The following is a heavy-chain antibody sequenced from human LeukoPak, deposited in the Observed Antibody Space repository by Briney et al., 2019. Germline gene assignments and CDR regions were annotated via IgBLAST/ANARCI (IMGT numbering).Heavy chain of an antibody. V-gene: IGHV3-33*06. D-gene: IGHD2-21*01. J-gene: IGHJ6*02. CDR3: AKSLTPLFDYYGMDV. Sequence: GWSLTLSCPASGFTFGTYGMHWVRQAPGKGLEWVAVIWYDGSNKNYADSVRGRFTISRDNSENTLYLQMNSLRAEDTAVYFWAKSLTPLFDYYGMDVWGQGTTVTVSS. CDR1: GFTFGTYG. CDR2: IWYDGSNK.